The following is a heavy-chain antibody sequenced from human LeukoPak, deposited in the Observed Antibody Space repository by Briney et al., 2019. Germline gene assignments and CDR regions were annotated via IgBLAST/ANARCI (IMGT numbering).Heavy chain of an antibody. J-gene: IGHJ4*02. Sequence: SVKVSCKSSGGTFSSYAISWVRQAPGQGLEWMGGIIPIFGTANYAQKFQGRVTITTDESTSTAYMELSSLRSEDTAVYYCARSSYCGGDCYSFFDYWGQGTLVTVSS. CDR2: IIPIFGTA. D-gene: IGHD2-21*01. CDR3: ARSSYCGGDCYSFFDY. V-gene: IGHV1-69*05. CDR1: GGTFSSYA.